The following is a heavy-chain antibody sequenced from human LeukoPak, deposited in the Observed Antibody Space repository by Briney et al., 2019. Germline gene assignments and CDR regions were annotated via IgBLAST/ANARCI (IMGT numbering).Heavy chain of an antibody. CDR3: ARDLIHHGASDF. V-gene: IGHV3-53*05. J-gene: IGHJ3*01. CDR1: GFTVSSSY. CDR2: IYSGGST. Sequence: GGSLRLSCAASGFTVSSSYMTWVRQAPGKGLEWVSIIYSGGSTFYADSVEGRFTISRDNSKSTLYLEMNSLRLEDTAVYYCARDLIHHGASDFWGQGTMVTVSS.